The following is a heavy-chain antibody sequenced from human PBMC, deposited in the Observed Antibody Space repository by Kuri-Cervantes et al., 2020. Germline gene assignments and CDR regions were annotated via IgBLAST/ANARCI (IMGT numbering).Heavy chain of an antibody. V-gene: IGHV3-7*01. Sequence: GSLRLSCAASGFTFSRYWMSWVRQAPGKGLEWVANIKEDGSEKYYVDSVKGRFTISRDNAKKSLYLQMNSLRAEDTAVYYCARDSGNGMDVWGQGTTVTVSS. J-gene: IGHJ6*02. CDR2: IKEDGSEK. CDR1: GFTFSRYW. CDR3: ARDSGNGMDV.